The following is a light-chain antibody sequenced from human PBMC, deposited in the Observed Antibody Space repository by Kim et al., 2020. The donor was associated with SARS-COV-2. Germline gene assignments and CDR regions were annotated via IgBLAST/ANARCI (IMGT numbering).Light chain of an antibody. CDR2: DVN. Sequence: GQSNTISCTGTGSDVGGYNYVSWYQQHPGKAPKLMIYDVNNRPSGVSNRFSGSKSGSTASLTISGLQAENEADYYCSSYTSSSTYVFGTGTKVTVL. V-gene: IGLV2-14*03. CDR1: GSDVGGYNY. CDR3: SSYTSSSTYV. J-gene: IGLJ1*01.